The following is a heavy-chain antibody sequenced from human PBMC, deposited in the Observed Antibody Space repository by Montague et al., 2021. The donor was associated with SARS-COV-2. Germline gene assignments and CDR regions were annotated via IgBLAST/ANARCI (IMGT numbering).Heavy chain of an antibody. V-gene: IGHV4-59*01. J-gene: IGHJ3*02. D-gene: IGHD4-23*01. CDR2: IYDGGAV. CDR3: VRDHPYGGPRGAYDI. Sequence: ETLSLTCTVSGGTITGYYWSWLRRSPGKGLEWIAYIYDGGAVNYNPSLGSRVTISTDTSKNQLSLKVNSVTAADTAVYYCVRDHPYGGPRGAYDIWGQGTVVTVSS. CDR1: GGTITGYY.